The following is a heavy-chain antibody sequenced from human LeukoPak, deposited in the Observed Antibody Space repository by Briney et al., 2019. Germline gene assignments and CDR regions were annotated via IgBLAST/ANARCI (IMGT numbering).Heavy chain of an antibody. Sequence: VASVKVSCKASGYTFTSYDINWVQQATGQGLEWMGWMNPNSGNTGYAQKFQGRVTMTRNTSISTAYMELGSLRSEDTAVYYCARGPIVATTPGYYYYMDVWGKGTTVTVSS. CDR2: MNPNSGNT. J-gene: IGHJ6*03. CDR1: GYTFTSYD. D-gene: IGHD5-12*01. V-gene: IGHV1-8*01. CDR3: ARGPIVATTPGYYYYMDV.